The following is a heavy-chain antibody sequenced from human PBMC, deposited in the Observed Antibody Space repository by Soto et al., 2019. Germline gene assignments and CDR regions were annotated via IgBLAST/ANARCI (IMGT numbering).Heavy chain of an antibody. V-gene: IGHV3-66*01. Sequence: GGSLRLSCAASGFTVSSNYMSWVRQAPGKGLEWVSVIYSGGSTYYADSVKGRFTISRDNSKNTLYLQMNSLRAEDTAVYYCARDSSGYFFSWWFDPWGQGTLVTV. D-gene: IGHD3-3*01. CDR2: IYSGGST. J-gene: IGHJ5*02. CDR3: ARDSSGYFFSWWFDP. CDR1: GFTVSSNY.